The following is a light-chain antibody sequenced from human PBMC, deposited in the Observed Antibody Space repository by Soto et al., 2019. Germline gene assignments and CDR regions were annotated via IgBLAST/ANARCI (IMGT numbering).Light chain of an antibody. CDR2: LEHSGSY. CDR3: ETWDSTYWV. J-gene: IGLJ3*02. Sequence: QLVLTQSPSASASLGSSVKLTCTLSSGHSSYIIAWHQQQPGMAPRYLMKLEHSGSYNKASGVPDRFSGSSSGADRYLTISNLQFEDEADYYCETWDSTYWVFGGGTKVTVL. CDR1: SGHSSYI. V-gene: IGLV4-60*02.